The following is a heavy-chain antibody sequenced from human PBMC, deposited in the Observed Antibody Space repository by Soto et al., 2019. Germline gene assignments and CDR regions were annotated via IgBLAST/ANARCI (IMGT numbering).Heavy chain of an antibody. CDR1: GYTFTSYA. V-gene: IGHV1-3*01. D-gene: IGHD3-22*01. Sequence: GASVKVSCKASGYTFTSYAMHWVRQAPGQRLEWMGWINAGNGNTKYSQKFQGRVTITRDTSASTAYMELSSLRSEDTAVYYCAREDPPRSSGYYYVRAFDIWGQGTMVTVSS. CDR3: AREDPPRSSGYYYVRAFDI. J-gene: IGHJ3*02. CDR2: INAGNGNT.